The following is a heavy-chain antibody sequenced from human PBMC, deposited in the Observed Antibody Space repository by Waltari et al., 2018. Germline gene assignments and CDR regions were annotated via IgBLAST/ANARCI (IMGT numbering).Heavy chain of an antibody. CDR1: GYTFTSSD. Sequence: QVQLVQSGAEVKKPGASVKVSCKASGYTFTSSDINWVRQAPGQGLEWMGWMNPNSGNTGYAQKFQGRVTMTRNTSISTAYMELSSLRSEDTAVYYCARGGLYYYDSSGYSMGYWGQGTLVTVSS. J-gene: IGHJ4*02. CDR3: ARGGLYYYDSSGYSMGY. D-gene: IGHD3-22*01. V-gene: IGHV1-8*01. CDR2: MNPNSGNT.